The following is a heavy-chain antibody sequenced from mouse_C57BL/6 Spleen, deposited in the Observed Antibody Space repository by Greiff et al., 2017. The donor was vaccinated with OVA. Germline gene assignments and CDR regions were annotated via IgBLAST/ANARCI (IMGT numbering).Heavy chain of an antibody. D-gene: IGHD4-1*01. J-gene: IGHJ3*01. CDR3: TPWDVEGFAY. Sequence: EVQLQQSGAELVRPGASVKLSCTASGFNIKDYYMHWVKQRPEQGLEWIGRIDPEDGDNEYAPKFQGKATMTADTSSNTAYLQLSSLTSEDTAVYYCTPWDVEGFAYWGKGTLVTVSA. CDR1: GFNIKDYY. CDR2: IDPEDGDN. V-gene: IGHV14-1*01.